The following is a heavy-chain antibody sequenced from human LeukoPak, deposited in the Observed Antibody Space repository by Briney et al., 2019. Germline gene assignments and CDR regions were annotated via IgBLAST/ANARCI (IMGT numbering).Heavy chain of an antibody. J-gene: IGHJ4*02. V-gene: IGHV3-30*18. CDR2: ISHDGSNK. CDR3: AKGGYTYDWGGYFDY. CDR1: GFTFSLFG. Sequence: GRSLRLSCAVSGFTFSLFGMHWVRQAPGKGLEWVAVISHDGSNKYPADSVKGRFTISRDSSKNTLYLQMSSLRVEDTAVYYCAKGGYTYDWGGYFDYWGQGTLVTVSS. D-gene: IGHD5-18*01.